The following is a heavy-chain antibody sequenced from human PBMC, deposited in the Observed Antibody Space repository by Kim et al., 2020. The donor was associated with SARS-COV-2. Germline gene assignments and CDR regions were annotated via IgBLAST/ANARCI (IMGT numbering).Heavy chain of an antibody. CDR2: IFGGGAEI. D-gene: IGHD5-12*01. CDR3: AKDLFTHGYKIFDS. Sequence: GGSLRLSCAASGFTFSNYDMTWVRQAPGKGLEWVSTIFGGGAEIYYADSVKGRFTISRDNSKNTLYLQMNSLRVEDTALYYCAKDLFTHGYKIFDSWGQGTLVTVSS. CDR1: GFTFSNYD. J-gene: IGHJ5*01. V-gene: IGHV3-23*01.